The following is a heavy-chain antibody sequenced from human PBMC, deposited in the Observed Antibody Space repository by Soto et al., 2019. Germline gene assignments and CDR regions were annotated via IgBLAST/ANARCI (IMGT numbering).Heavy chain of an antibody. V-gene: IGHV4-61*01. Sequence: QVQLQESGPGLVKPSETLSLTCTVSGGSVSSGSYYWSWIRQPPGKGLEWIGYIYYSGSTNYNPSRKRRVTISVDTSKNQSALDLSSVTAADTAVYYCARAALSAVPPPGMDVWGQGTTVPVSS. CDR2: IYYSGST. CDR3: ARAALSAVPPPGMDV. D-gene: IGHD2-2*01. J-gene: IGHJ6*02. CDR1: GGSVSSGSYY.